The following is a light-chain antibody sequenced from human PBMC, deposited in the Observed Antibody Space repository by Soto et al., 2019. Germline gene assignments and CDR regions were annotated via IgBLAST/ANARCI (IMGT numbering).Light chain of an antibody. V-gene: IGKV3-20*01. CDR2: NAS. J-gene: IGKJ1*01. CDR3: QQYGSSPTWT. Sequence: EIVLTQSPGTLSLSPGEIATLSFMASQSVSNNYLAWYQQKPGRAPRLLIYNASNRATGIPDRFSGSGSGTDFTLTISRREAADSAVYYCQQYGSSPTWTFGQGTKVDIK. CDR1: QSVSNNY.